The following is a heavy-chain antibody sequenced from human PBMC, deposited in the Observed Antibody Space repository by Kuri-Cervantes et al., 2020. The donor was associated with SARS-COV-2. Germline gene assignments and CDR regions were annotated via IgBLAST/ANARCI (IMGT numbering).Heavy chain of an antibody. CDR1: GVTFSSYA. V-gene: IGHV3-23*01. D-gene: IGHD2-2*01. CDR2: ISGSGGST. Sequence: GESLKISCAASGVTFSSYAMSWVRQAPGKGLEWVSAISGSGGSTYDADSVKGRFTISRDNSKNTLYLQMNRLPAEDTAVYYCAKEYCSSTSCYFLFGYYYYGMDVWGQGTTVTVSS. J-gene: IGHJ6*02. CDR3: AKEYCSSTSCYFLFGYYYYGMDV.